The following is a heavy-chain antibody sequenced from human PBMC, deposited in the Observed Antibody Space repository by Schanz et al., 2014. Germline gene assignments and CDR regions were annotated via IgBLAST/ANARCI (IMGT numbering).Heavy chain of an antibody. V-gene: IGHV3-21*04. CDR1: GFTFSSYS. CDR3: ARVHHYDPSGWGYFDY. J-gene: IGHJ4*02. D-gene: IGHD3-22*01. Sequence: DVQLLESGGGLVQPGGSLRLSCAASGFTFSSYSMNWVRQAPGKGLEWVSSISSSSSYIYYADSVKGRFTISRDNAKNSLYLQMNSLRAEDTAVYYCARVHHYDPSGWGYFDYWGQGALVTVSA. CDR2: ISSSSSYI.